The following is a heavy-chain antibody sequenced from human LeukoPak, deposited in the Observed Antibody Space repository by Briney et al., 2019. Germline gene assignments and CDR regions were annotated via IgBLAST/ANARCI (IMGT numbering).Heavy chain of an antibody. CDR2: INPSSGSA. V-gene: IGHV1-46*01. CDR1: GYTFTRYY. Sequence: GASVKVSCKASGYTFTRYYMHWVRQAPGQGLEWMGIINPSSGSASYTQKFQSRVTLTRDTSTSTVYMELSSLRSEDTAVHYCAREGGNNGFDYWGQGTLVTVSS. J-gene: IGHJ4*02. D-gene: IGHD1-14*01. CDR3: AREGGNNGFDY.